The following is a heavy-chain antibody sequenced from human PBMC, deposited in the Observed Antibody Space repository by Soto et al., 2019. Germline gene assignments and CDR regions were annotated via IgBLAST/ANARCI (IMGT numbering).Heavy chain of an antibody. CDR3: ARGSAGPHYYYDYGMDV. V-gene: IGHV1-3*01. CDR2: INAGNGNT. Sequence: QVKLVQSGAEVKKPGASVKVSCKASGYTFTSYAMHWVRQAPGQRLEWMGWINAGNGNTKYSQKFQGRVTITRDTSASTAYMELSSLRSEDTAVYYCARGSAGPHYYYDYGMDVWGQGTTVTVSS. J-gene: IGHJ6*02. CDR1: GYTFTSYA.